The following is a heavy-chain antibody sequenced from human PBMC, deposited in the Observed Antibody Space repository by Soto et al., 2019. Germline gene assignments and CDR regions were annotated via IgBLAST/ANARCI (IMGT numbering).Heavy chain of an antibody. CDR2: ISSDGNKK. V-gene: IGHV3-30*18. J-gene: IGHJ4*02. CDR1: GFTFNSFY. CDR3: AKGYSGPLRFFDH. D-gene: IGHD5-12*01. Sequence: QVQLVESGGGVVQPGRSLRLSCAVSGFTFNSFYMHWVRQAPGKGLEWVALISSDGNKKYYADSVKGRFTVSRDNSNSTLHLQMNNVRPEDRALYFCAKGYSGPLRFFDHWGQGTLVTVSS.